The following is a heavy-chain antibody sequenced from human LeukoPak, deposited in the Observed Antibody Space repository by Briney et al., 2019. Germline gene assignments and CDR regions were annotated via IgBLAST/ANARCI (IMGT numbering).Heavy chain of an antibody. V-gene: IGHV1-8*01. J-gene: IGHJ6*03. CDR1: GYTFTSYD. D-gene: IGHD3-10*01. Sequence: ASVKVSCKASGYTFTSYDINWVRQATGQGLEWMGWMNPNSGNTGYAQKFQGRVTMTRNTSISTAYMELSSLRSEDTAVYYCARGIRGVTNYYYYYMDVWGKGTTVTISS. CDR3: ARGIRGVTNYYYYYMDV. CDR2: MNPNSGNT.